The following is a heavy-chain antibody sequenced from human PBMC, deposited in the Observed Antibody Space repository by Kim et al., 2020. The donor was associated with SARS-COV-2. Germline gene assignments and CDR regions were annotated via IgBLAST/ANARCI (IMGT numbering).Heavy chain of an antibody. CDR2: IKQDSRER. D-gene: IGHD7-27*01. Sequence: GGSLRLSCAASGFTFSSYWMSWVRQAPGKGLEWVAHIKQDSRERNTDYSVQVRVTFSSSNAENSLTLQMDRQSPETTATYSYAGSTGGYWFD. V-gene: IGHV3-7*03. CDR1: GFTFSSYW. J-gene: IGHJ5*01. CDR3: AGSTGGYWFD.